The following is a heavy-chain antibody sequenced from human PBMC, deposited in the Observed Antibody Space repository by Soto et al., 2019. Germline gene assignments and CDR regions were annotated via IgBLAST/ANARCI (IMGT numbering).Heavy chain of an antibody. CDR2: IYYTGAT. Sequence: LSLTCTVSGGSVSSGDYQWTWVRQPPGKGLEWIGHIYYTGATYYNPSLKTRLTISLDTSKNQVSLSLNSVTAADTAVYYCARDQGNSLDIWGQGTMVTVSS. CDR1: GGSVSSGDYQ. CDR3: ARDQGNSLDI. J-gene: IGHJ3*02. V-gene: IGHV4-30-4*01.